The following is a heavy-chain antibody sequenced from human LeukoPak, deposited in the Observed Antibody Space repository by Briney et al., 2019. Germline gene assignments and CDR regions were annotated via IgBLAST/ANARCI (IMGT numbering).Heavy chain of an antibody. J-gene: IGHJ5*02. V-gene: IGHV4-59*12. Sequence: SETLSLTCTVSGGSISSYYWSWIRQPPGKGLEWIGYVYYSGSTNYNPSLKSRVTISVDTSKNQFSLKLSSVTAADTAVYYCARAQGPYYYDSSGYYYINWFDPWGQGTLVTVSS. CDR1: GGSISSYY. CDR2: VYYSGST. CDR3: ARAQGPYYYDSSGYYYINWFDP. D-gene: IGHD3-22*01.